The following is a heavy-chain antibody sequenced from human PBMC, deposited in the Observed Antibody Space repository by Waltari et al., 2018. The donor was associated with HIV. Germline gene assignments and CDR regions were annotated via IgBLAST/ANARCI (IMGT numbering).Heavy chain of an antibody. V-gene: IGHV4-59*01. J-gene: IGHJ6*02. Sequence: QVQLQESGPGLVKPWETLSLTCTVSGASIRSYYWHWIRQPPGKGLEWIGYMHYSGTTKYNSSLKSRVTIIADTSKNQFFLKLRSVTAADTAVYYCAREDITSTGFFYGMDVWGQRTTVTVS. D-gene: IGHD1-20*01. CDR2: MHYSGTT. CDR1: GASIRSYY. CDR3: AREDITSTGFFYGMDV.